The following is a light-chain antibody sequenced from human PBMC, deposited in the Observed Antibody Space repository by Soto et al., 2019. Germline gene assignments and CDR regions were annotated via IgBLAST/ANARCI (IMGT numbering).Light chain of an antibody. Sequence: EIVTTQSPATLSLSPGERATLSCRASQSVYSNLAWYQQKPGQTPRLLIYESSTRATGIPARFSGGGSGTEFTLTISSLQSEDFADYFCQQYQSWPLTFGGGTKVEIK. CDR1: QSVYSN. CDR2: ESS. V-gene: IGKV3-15*01. CDR3: QQYQSWPLT. J-gene: IGKJ4*01.